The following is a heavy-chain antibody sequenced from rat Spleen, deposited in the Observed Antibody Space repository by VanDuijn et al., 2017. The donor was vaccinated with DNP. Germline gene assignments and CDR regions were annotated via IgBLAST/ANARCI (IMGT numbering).Heavy chain of an antibody. D-gene: IGHD1-1*01. CDR2: VWIGGTT. Sequence: QVQLRESGPGLVQPSQTLSLACTVSGFSLTNHPVHWVRQPSGKGLEWMGVVWIGGTTHISSIFKSRVSISRDTSKSQVFLKVNSLQPEDTATYYCARDGQWDYLDYWGQGIMVTVAA. CDR3: ARDGQWDYLDY. CDR1: GFSLTNHP. V-gene: IGHV2-30*01. J-gene: IGHJ2*01.